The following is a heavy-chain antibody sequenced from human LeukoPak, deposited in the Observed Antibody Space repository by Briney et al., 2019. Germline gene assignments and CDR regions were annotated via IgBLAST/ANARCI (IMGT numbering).Heavy chain of an antibody. CDR1: EFTFNNYW. V-gene: IGHV3-74*01. CDR3: LLIILGGSSQH. J-gene: IGHJ1*01. Sequence: QSGESLRLSCAASEFTFNNYWMLWVRQAPGKGLVWVSRIKNDGKITAYADSVKGRFTTSRDNAKNTFYLQMNSLRVEDTAVYYCLLIILGGSSQHWGQGTLVTVSS. CDR2: IKNDGKIT. D-gene: IGHD3-3*01.